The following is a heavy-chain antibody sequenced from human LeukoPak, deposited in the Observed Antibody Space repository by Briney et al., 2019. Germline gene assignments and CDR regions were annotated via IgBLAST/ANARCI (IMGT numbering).Heavy chain of an antibody. J-gene: IGHJ3*02. V-gene: IGHV4-34*01. CDR1: GGSFSGYY. D-gene: IGHD4-17*01. CDR3: ARPRATVTTDVFDI. Sequence: SETLSLTCAVYGGSFSGYYWSWIRQPPGKGLEWIGEINHSGSTNYNPSLKSRVTISVDTSKNQFSLKLSSVTAADTAVYYCARPRATVTTDVFDIWGQGTMVTVSS. CDR2: INHSGST.